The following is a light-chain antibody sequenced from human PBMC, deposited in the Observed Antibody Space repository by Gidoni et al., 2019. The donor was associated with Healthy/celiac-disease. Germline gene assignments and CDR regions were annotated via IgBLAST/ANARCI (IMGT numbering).Light chain of an antibody. CDR3: QQSYSTQIT. Sequence: DIQMTQSPSSLSASVGDRVTITCRASQSISSYLNWYQQKPGKAPKLLIYAASSLQSGVPSRFSGSGSGTDFTLTISRLQPEDCATYYCQQSYSTQITFGQGTRLEIK. J-gene: IGKJ5*01. CDR1: QSISSY. CDR2: AAS. V-gene: IGKV1-39*01.